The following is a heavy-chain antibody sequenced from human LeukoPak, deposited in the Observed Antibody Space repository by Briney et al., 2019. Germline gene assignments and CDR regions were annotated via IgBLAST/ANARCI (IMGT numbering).Heavy chain of an antibody. J-gene: IGHJ3*02. V-gene: IGHV4-61*02. Sequence: SETLSLTCTVSAGSLSSGSYYWSWIRQPAGKGLEWIGRIYTSGNTNYNPSLKSRVTISVDTSKNQFSLKLSSVTAADTAVYYCARDGREDAFDIWGQGTMVTVSS. CDR1: AGSLSSGSYY. CDR3: ARDGREDAFDI. CDR2: IYTSGNT.